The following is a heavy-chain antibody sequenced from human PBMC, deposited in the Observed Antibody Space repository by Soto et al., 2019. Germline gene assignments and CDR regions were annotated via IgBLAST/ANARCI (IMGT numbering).Heavy chain of an antibody. CDR2: SYYSGTT. Sequence: SETLSLTCTVSGNSISVHSYYWTWIRQPPGKGLEWIGSSYYSGTTYFNPSLKSRASISVDTSKNEFSLSLSSVTAADTAVYYCTRRYNWNNKYYDPWGPGVLVTVS. D-gene: IGHD1-20*01. CDR3: TRRYNWNNKYYDP. CDR1: GNSISVHSYY. V-gene: IGHV4-39*01. J-gene: IGHJ5*02.